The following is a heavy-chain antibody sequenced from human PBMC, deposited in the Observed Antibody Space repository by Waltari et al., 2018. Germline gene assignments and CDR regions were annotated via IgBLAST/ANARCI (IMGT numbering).Heavy chain of an antibody. D-gene: IGHD3-16*01. J-gene: IGHJ4*02. CDR1: GFTFSKSG. CDR3: ATSFRGKFDF. CDR2: ITDTGGST. Sequence: EVQLLESGGGLVQPGGSLILSCAASGFTFSKSGMTWVRQTPGKGLDWVATITDTGGSTFYADSVKGRFAISRDNSKNTLYLQMSSLRAGDTAVYYCATSFRGKFDFWGQGTLVTVSS. V-gene: IGHV3-23*01.